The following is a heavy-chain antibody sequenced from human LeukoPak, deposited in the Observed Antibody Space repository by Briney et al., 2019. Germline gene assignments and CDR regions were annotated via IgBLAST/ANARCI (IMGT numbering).Heavy chain of an antibody. CDR1: GFTFSSYW. J-gene: IGHJ6*03. V-gene: IGHV3-7*01. CDR2: IKQDGSEK. Sequence: GGSLRLSCAASGFTFSSYWMSWVRQAPGKGLEWVANIKQDGSEKYYVDSVKGRFTISRDNAKNSLYLQMNSLRAEDTAVYYCARGGYGSGSYYNAYGDYYYYMDVWGKGTTVTVSS. D-gene: IGHD3-10*01. CDR3: ARGGYGSGSYYNAYGDYYYYMDV.